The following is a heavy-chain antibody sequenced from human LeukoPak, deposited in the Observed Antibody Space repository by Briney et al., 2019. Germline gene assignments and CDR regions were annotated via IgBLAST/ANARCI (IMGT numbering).Heavy chain of an antibody. D-gene: IGHD3-10*01. V-gene: IGHV4-59*01. J-gene: IGHJ4*02. CDR2: IYYSGST. CDR3: ARMYYYGSGSDY. Sequence: PSETLSLTCTVSGGSISSYYWSWIRQPPGKGLEWIGYIYYSGSTNYNPSLKSRATISVDTSKNQFSLKLSSVTAADTAVYYCARMYYYGSGSDYWGQGTLVTVSS. CDR1: GGSISSYY.